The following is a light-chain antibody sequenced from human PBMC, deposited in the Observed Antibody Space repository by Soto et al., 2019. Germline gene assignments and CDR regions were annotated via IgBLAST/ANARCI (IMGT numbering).Light chain of an antibody. V-gene: IGKV1-5*01. J-gene: IGKJ1*01. CDR2: DAS. Sequence: DIQMTQSPSTLSASVGDRVTVTCRSSQSISSWLAWYQQKPGKAPKLLIYDASSLESGVPSRFSGSGSGTDFTLTISSLHPDDFATYYCQQYNSYSPTFGQGTKV. CDR1: QSISSW. CDR3: QQYNSYSPT.